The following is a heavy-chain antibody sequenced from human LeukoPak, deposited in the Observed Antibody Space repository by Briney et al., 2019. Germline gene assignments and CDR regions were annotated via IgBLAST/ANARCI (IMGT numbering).Heavy chain of an antibody. V-gene: IGHV3-11*01. J-gene: IGHJ5*02. Sequence: GGSLRLPCAASGFTFSDHYMSWIRQAPGKGLEWLSYISTSSSTISYADSVKGRFTVSRDNAKNSLYLQMNGLRADDTAVYYCVRGAGPLFDPWGQGTLVTVSS. CDR3: VRGAGPLFDP. CDR2: ISTSSSTI. CDR1: GFTFSDHY.